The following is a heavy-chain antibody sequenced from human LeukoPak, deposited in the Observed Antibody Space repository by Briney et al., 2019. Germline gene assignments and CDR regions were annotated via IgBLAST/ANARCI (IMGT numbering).Heavy chain of an antibody. V-gene: IGHV4-34*01. J-gene: IGHJ6*02. CDR2: INHSGSI. D-gene: IGHD3-22*01. CDR1: GGSFSNYY. Sequence: SETLSLTCAVYGGSFSNYYWSWIRQSPGKRLDWIGEINHSGSINYNPSLKSRFTISVDTSKNQFSLKLSSVTAADTAVYYCARGMGYFDSSGYYHDYGMDVWGQGTTVTVSS. CDR3: ARGMGYFDSSGYYHDYGMDV.